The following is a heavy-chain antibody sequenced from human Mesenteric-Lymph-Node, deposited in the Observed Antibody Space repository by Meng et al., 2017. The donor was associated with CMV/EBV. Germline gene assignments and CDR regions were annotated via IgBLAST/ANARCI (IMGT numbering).Heavy chain of an antibody. V-gene: IGHV4-39*07. CDR1: GGSISSSSYY. J-gene: IGHJ4*02. CDR2: IYYSGST. Sequence: QPQLQESGPGLVKPSETLSPTLTGSGGSISSSSYYWGWIRQPPGKGLEWIGSIYYSGSTYYNPSLKSRVTISVDTSKNQFSLKLSSVTAADTAVYYCARDGDYYDSSGYNPFDYWGQGTLVTVSS. D-gene: IGHD3-22*01. CDR3: ARDGDYYDSSGYNPFDY.